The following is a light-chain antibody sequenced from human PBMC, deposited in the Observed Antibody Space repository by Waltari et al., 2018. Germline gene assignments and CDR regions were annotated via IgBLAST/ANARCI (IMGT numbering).Light chain of an antibody. CDR2: KAS. V-gene: IGKV1-5*03. CDR3: QQYNSYSPGT. J-gene: IGKJ1*01. Sequence: QRTQSPSARSASVGDRVTITGRASQSISSWLAWYQQKPGKAPKLLIYKASSLESGVPSRFSGSGSGTEFTLTISSLQPDDFATYYCQQYNSYSPGTFGQG. CDR1: QSISSW.